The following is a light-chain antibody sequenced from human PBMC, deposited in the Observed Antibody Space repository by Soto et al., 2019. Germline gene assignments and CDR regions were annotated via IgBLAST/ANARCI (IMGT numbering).Light chain of an antibody. Sequence: EIVLTQSPATRSLSRGERAKLSCRASETIRGLLPWYQQRPGQPPSLLIYDTSNRATGIPARFSGSGSGTDFTLTISGLEPADLGVYYCQQRHNWPITFGQGTRLESK. CDR3: QQRHNWPIT. V-gene: IGKV3-11*01. CDR2: DTS. J-gene: IGKJ5*01. CDR1: ETIRGL.